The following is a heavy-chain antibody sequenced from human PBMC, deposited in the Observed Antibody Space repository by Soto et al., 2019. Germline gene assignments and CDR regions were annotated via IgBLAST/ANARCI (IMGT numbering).Heavy chain of an antibody. J-gene: IGHJ6*02. CDR3: EKNPKNYYDGMDV. Sequence: QVQLVQYGAEVKKPGSSVKVSCKASVGTFSSYAISWVRQAPGQGRGWMGGIIPFFGTADYAQKFQGRVTITADEAASTAYVELSRLRSEDTAVFYCEKNPKNYYDGMDVWGQGTTVTFAS. CDR2: IIPFFGTA. V-gene: IGHV1-69*12. CDR1: VGTFSSYA.